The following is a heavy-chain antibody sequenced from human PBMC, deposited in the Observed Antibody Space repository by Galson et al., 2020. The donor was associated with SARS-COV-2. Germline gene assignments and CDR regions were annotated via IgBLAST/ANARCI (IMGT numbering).Heavy chain of an antibody. Sequence: GGSLRLSCAASGFTFDDYAMHWVRQAPGKGLEWVSGISWNSGSIGYADSVKGRFTISRDNAKNSLYLQMNSLRAEDTALYYCAKIGYYDSGDYWGQGTLVTVSS. D-gene: IGHD3-22*01. CDR1: GFTFDDYA. V-gene: IGHV3-9*01. CDR3: AKIGYYDSGDY. J-gene: IGHJ4*02. CDR2: ISWNSGSI.